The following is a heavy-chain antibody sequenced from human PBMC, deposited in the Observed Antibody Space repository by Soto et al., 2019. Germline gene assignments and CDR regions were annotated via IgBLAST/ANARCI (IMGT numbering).Heavy chain of an antibody. CDR3: ARSASSIAARRQFDY. Sequence: QVQLVQSGAEVKKPGASVKVSCKASAYSFTAYYMNWVRQAPGQGPEWMGWINPNSGVTSYPQRFQGRVTMTRDTSISTVYMELSGPRSDDTAVYYCARSASSIAARRQFDYWGQGTLITVSS. CDR1: AYSFTAYY. CDR2: INPNSGVT. J-gene: IGHJ4*02. D-gene: IGHD6-6*01. V-gene: IGHV1-2*02.